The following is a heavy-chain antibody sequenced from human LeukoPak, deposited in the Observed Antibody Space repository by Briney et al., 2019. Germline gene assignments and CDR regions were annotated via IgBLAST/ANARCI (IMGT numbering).Heavy chain of an antibody. J-gene: IGHJ4*02. CDR1: GYTFTGYY. CDR2: ISAYNGNT. V-gene: IGHV1-18*04. D-gene: IGHD4-17*01. CDR3: ACPYGDFDY. Sequence: ASVKVSCKASGYTFTGYYMHWVRQAPGQGLEWMGWISAYNGNTNYAQKLQGRVTMTTDTSTSTAYMELRSLRSDDTAVYYCACPYGDFDYWGQGTLVTVSS.